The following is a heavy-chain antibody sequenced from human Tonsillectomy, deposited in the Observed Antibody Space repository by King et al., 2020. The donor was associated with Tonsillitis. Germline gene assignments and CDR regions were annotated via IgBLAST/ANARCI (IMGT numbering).Heavy chain of an antibody. CDR1: GFTFSSYA. V-gene: IGHV3-30*04. J-gene: IGHJ4*02. D-gene: IGHD2-2*01. CDR2: ISYDGSNK. CDR3: AGDQEPWGVPAALLDY. Sequence: VQLVESGGGVVQPGRSLRLSCAASGFTFSSYAMHWVRQAPGKGLEWVAVISYDGSNKYYADSVKGRITISRDNSKNTLYLQMNSLRAEDTAVYYCAGDQEPWGVPAALLDYWGQGTLVTVSS.